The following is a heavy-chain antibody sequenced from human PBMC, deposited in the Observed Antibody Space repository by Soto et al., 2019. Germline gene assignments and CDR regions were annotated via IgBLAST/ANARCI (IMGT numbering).Heavy chain of an antibody. Sequence: VQMVQSGAEVKEPGSSVKVSCTNSGDTFSHYVMSWVRQAPEQGLEWMGSLAPISGSPNYAERVEGRLTISADAGTSTMYMELRSLKYDDTAVYYCARIGVGSRRWGQGTMVTVSS. D-gene: IGHD1-26*01. CDR1: GDTFSHYV. CDR3: ARIGVGSRR. V-gene: IGHV1-69*18. CDR2: LAPISGSP. J-gene: IGHJ3*01.